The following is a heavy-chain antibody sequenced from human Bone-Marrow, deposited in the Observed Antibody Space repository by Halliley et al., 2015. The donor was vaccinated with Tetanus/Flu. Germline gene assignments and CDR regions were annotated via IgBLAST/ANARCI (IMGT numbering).Heavy chain of an antibody. Sequence: EWIGYLHYTGTTTNYNPSLKSRVTMSVDTTNNQVSLKLTSVTPADTAVYFCARDPAGDYGYWGRGTLVTVSS. J-gene: IGHJ1*01. CDR2: LHYTGTT. V-gene: IGHV4-59*12. CDR3: ARDPAGDYGY. D-gene: IGHD4-17*01.